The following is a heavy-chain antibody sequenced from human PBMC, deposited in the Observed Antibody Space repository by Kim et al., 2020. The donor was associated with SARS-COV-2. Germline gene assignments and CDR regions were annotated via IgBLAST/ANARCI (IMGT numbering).Heavy chain of an antibody. J-gene: IGHJ4*02. CDR1: GYTFTSYY. CDR3: ARPSKPHCSSTSCSDY. CDR2: INPSGGST. Sequence: ASVKVSCKASGYTFTSYYMHWVRQAPGQGLEWMGIINPSGGSTSYAQKFQGRVTMTRDTSTSTVYMELSSLRSEDTAVYYCARPSKPHCSSTSCSDYWGQGTLVTVSS. D-gene: IGHD2-2*01. V-gene: IGHV1-46*01.